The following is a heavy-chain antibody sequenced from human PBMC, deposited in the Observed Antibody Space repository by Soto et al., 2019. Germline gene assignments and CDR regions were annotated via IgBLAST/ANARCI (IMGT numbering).Heavy chain of an antibody. D-gene: IGHD2-15*01. CDR1: GGSISSYY. CDR2: IYYSGST. V-gene: IGHV4-59*08. Sequence: TSETLSLTCTVSGGSISSYYWSWIRQPPGKGLEWIGYIYYSGSTNYNPSLKSRVTISVDTSKNQFSLKLSSVTAADTAVYYCARHVPYCSGGSCYSYVGYYYYYMDVWGKGTTVTVSS. J-gene: IGHJ6*03. CDR3: ARHVPYCSGGSCYSYVGYYYYYMDV.